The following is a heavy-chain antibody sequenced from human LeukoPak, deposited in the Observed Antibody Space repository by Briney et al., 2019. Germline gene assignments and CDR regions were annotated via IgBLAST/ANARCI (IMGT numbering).Heavy chain of an antibody. CDR1: GYTFTSNY. J-gene: IGHJ5*02. CDR3: ARDFEWLRSFDP. Sequence: ASVKVSCKASGYTFTSNYIHWVRQAPGQRLEWMGWINAGNGNTKYSQKFQGRVTITRDTSASTAYMELSSLRSEDTAVYYCARDFEWLRSFDPWGQGTLVTVSS. CDR2: INAGNGNT. V-gene: IGHV1-3*01. D-gene: IGHD5-12*01.